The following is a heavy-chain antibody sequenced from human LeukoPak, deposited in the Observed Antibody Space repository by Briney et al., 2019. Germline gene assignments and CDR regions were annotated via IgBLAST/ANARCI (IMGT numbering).Heavy chain of an antibody. CDR1: GFTFSSFG. V-gene: IGHV3-30*18. CDR2: TSYDGSYK. CDR3: AKDLKVAVSSYHCGLDV. J-gene: IGHJ6*04. Sequence: GRSLRLSCAAYGFTFSSFGIQSVRQPGGKWLEWVALTSYDGSYKYYGHCMKGRFIISRDNSKSTLYLQLNSLRAEDTAMYYCAKDLKVAVSSYHCGLDVWGKGTTVTVSS. D-gene: IGHD6-19*01.